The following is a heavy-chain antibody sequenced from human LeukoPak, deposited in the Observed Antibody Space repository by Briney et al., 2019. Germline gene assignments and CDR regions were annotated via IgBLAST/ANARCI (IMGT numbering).Heavy chain of an antibody. CDR2: INPNSGGT. CDR1: GYTFTGYY. J-gene: IGHJ4*02. CDR3: ARVAPYCSGTSCYYIDY. D-gene: IGHD2-2*01. V-gene: IGHV1-2*02. Sequence: ASVRVSCKASGYTFTGYYMHWVRQAPGQGLEWIGWINPNSGGTNYAQKFQGRVTMTRDTSISTAYMELSRLRSDDTAVYYCARVAPYCSGTSCYYIDYWGQGTLVTVSS.